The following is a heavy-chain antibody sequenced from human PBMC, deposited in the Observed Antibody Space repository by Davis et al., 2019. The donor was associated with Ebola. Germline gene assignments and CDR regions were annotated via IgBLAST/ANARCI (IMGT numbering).Heavy chain of an antibody. CDR2: ILSIFNVV. CDR1: VATFSDND. D-gene: IGHD2-21*01. CDR3: ARRTGHIDLDI. J-gene: IGHJ4*02. V-gene: IGHV1-69*10. Sequence: SVKVSCKAPVATFSDNDINWVRQAPGHGLEWMGGILSIFNVVKYAQKFEGRVTFTADKSTGTAYLELGSLTSEDTAIYYCARRTGHIDLDIWGQGTLVTVSS.